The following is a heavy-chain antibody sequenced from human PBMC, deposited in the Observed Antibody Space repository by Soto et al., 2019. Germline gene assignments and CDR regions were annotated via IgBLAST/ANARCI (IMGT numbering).Heavy chain of an antibody. Sequence: GESLKISCKGSGYSFAGYWITWVRQKPGKGLEWMGRIDPSDSQTYYSPSFRGHVTILVTKSITTVFLQWSSLRASDTAMYYCARQIYDSDTGPNFQYYFDSWGQGTPVTVSS. CDR1: GYSFAGYW. D-gene: IGHD3-22*01. V-gene: IGHV5-10-1*01. CDR3: ARQIYDSDTGPNFQYYFDS. J-gene: IGHJ4*02. CDR2: IDPSDSQT.